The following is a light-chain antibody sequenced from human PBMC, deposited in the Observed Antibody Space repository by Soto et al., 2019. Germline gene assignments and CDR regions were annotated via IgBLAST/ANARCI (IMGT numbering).Light chain of an antibody. J-gene: IGLJ3*02. CDR2: SDT. CDR3: ATWDDSLSGWL. CDR1: SSNIGSNS. Sequence: QSVLTQPPSASETPGRRVTISCSGGSSNIGSNSVNWYQHLPGTAPKLLIYSDTQRPSGVPDRFSGSKTGTPASLAIRGLQSEDEADYYCATWDDSLSGWLFGGGTKVTVL. V-gene: IGLV1-44*01.